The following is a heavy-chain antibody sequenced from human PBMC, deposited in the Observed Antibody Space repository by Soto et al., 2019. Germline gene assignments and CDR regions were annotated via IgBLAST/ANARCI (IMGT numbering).Heavy chain of an antibody. CDR3: ARDLPDIVVVPAAIPGGDWFDP. CDR1: GYSFTSYW. J-gene: IGHJ5*02. D-gene: IGHD2-2*02. Sequence: PGESLKISCKGSGYSFTSYWISWVRQMPGKGLEWMGRIDPSDSYTNYSPSFQGHVTISADKSISTAYLQWSSLKASDTAMYYCARDLPDIVVVPAAIPGGDWFDPWGQGTLVTVSS. V-gene: IGHV5-10-1*01. CDR2: IDPSDSYT.